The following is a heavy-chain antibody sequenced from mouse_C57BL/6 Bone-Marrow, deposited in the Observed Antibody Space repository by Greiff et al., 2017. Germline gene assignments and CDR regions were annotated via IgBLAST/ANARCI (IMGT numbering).Heavy chain of an antibody. CDR3: ARAYSNCAWFAY. V-gene: IGHV5-4*03. Sequence: DVMLVESGGGLVKPGGSLKLSCAASGFTFSSYAMSWVRQTPEKRLEWVATISDGGSYTYYPDNVTGRFTISRDNAKNNLYLQMSHLKSEDTAMYDCARAYSNCAWFAYWGQGTLVTVSA. CDR2: ISDGGSYT. D-gene: IGHD2-5*01. CDR1: GFTFSSYA. J-gene: IGHJ3*01.